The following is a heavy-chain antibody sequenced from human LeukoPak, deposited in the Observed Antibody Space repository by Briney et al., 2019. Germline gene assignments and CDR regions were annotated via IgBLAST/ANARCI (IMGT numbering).Heavy chain of an antibody. CDR1: GGTFSSYA. CDR3: ARTLRWLQTNYYFYGMDF. J-gene: IGHJ6*02. Sequence: SVTVSCKASGGTFSSYAISWVRQAPGQGLEWMGRIIPIVGIANYAQKFQGRVTITADKSKSTAYMELSSLRSDDPAVYYCARTLRWLQTNYYFYGMDFLGQGTTLTVSS. D-gene: IGHD5-24*01. V-gene: IGHV1-69*04. CDR2: IIPIVGIA.